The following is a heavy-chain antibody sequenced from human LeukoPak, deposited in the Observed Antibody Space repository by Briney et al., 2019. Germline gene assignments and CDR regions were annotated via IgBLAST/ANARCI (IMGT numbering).Heavy chain of an antibody. V-gene: IGHV4-39*02. CDR2: IYYSGST. J-gene: IGHJ3*02. CDR1: GGSISSSSYY. Sequence: SETLSLTCTVSGGSISSSSYYWGWIRQPPGKGLEWIGSIYYSGSTYYNPSLKSRVTISVDTSKNQFSLKLSSVTAADTAVYYCAREGQSFQRWLQSRDRPRHAFDIWGQGTMVTVSS. CDR3: AREGQSFQRWLQSRDRPRHAFDI. D-gene: IGHD5-24*01.